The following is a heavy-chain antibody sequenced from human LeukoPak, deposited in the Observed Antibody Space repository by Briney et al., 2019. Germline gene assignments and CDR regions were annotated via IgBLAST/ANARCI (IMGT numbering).Heavy chain of an antibody. J-gene: IGHJ4*02. CDR2: IYYSGST. V-gene: IGHV4-31*03. CDR3: ARRASIYGSGSPIFDY. CDR1: GGSISSGGYY. D-gene: IGHD3-10*01. Sequence: PSQTLSLTCTVSGGSISSGGYYWSWIRQHPGKGLEWIGDIYYSGSTYYNPSLKSRVTISVDTSKNQFSLKLSSVTAADTAVYYCARRASIYGSGSPIFDYWGQGTLVTVSS.